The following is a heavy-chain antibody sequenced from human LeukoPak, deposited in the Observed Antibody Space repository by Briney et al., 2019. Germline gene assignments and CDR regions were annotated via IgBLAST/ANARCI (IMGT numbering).Heavy chain of an antibody. CDR1: GGSISSYY. CDR3: ATFYSNYVSDY. Sequence: SETLSLTCSVSGGSISSYYWNWIRQSPGKGLEWIGYIYNSGSANYNPSLKSRVTISADTSKKQFSLKLSSVTAADTAVYYCATFYSNYVSDYWGQGTLVTVSS. CDR2: IYNSGSA. D-gene: IGHD4-11*01. J-gene: IGHJ4*02. V-gene: IGHV4-59*01.